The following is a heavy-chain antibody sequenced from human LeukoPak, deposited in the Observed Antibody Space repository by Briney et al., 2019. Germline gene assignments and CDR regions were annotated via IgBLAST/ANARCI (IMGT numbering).Heavy chain of an antibody. CDR3: ARGDCSVNGCHGGNWFDP. J-gene: IGHJ5*02. V-gene: IGHV1-2*02. CDR1: GYTFTGYY. CDR2: ISPNSGGT. Sequence: ASVKVSCKASGYTFTGYYIHWVRQAPGQGLEWMGWISPNSGGTKYAQSFQGRVTMTRDTSSSTAHMEPTRLRSDDTAVYYCARGDCSVNGCHGGNWFDPWGQGTLVTVSS. D-gene: IGHD2-15*01.